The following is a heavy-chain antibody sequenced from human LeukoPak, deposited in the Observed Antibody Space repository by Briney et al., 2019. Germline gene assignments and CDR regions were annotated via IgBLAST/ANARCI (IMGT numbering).Heavy chain of an antibody. CDR1: GFTFSSYS. CDR3: ARDLRSSSSWTGNY. D-gene: IGHD6-13*01. J-gene: IGHJ4*02. CDR2: ISSSSTI. V-gene: IGHV3-48*01. Sequence: GGSLRLSCAASGFTFSSYSMNWVRQAPGKGLEWVSYISSSSTIYYADSVKGRFTISRDNAENSQYLQMNSLRAEDTAVYYCARDLRSSSSWTGNYWGQGTLVTVSS.